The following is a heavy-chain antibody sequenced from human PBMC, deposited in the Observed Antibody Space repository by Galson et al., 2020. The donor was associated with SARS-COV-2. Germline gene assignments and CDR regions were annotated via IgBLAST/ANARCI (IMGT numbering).Heavy chain of an antibody. CDR3: VKGLQLWLRSGIDY. V-gene: IGHV3-64D*08. J-gene: IGHJ4*02. D-gene: IGHD5-18*01. CDR1: GFTFSSYA. CDR2: ISSNGGST. Sequence: GESLKISCSASGFTFSSYAMHWVRQAPGKGLEYVSAISSNGGSTYYADSVKGRFTISRDNSKNTLYLQMSSLRAEDTAVYYCVKGLQLWLRSGIDYWGQGTLVTVSS.